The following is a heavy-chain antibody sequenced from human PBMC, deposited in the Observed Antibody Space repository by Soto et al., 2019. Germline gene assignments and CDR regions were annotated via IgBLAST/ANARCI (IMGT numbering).Heavy chain of an antibody. CDR1: GFTVSSNY. D-gene: IGHD2-2*02. CDR2: IYSGGST. CDR3: ARGGIVVVPAAIVRSGYYYYGMDV. V-gene: IGHV3-53*01. Sequence: EVQLVESGGGLIQPGGSLRLSCAASGFTVSSNYMSWVRQAPGKGLEWVSVIYSGGSTYYADSVKGRFTISRDNSKNTLYLQMNSLRAEDTAVYYCARGGIVVVPAAIVRSGYYYYGMDVWGQGTTVTVSS. J-gene: IGHJ6*02.